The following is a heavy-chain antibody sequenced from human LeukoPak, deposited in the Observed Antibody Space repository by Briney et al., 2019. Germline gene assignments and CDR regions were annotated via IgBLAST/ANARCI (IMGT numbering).Heavy chain of an antibody. J-gene: IGHJ4*02. CDR2: INWNGGST. V-gene: IGHV3-20*04. CDR1: GFTFDDYG. CDR3: ARDLHMITFGGVVVRPFYFDY. Sequence: AGGSLRPSCAASGFTFDDYGMSWVRQAPGKGLEWVSGINWNGGSTGYADSVKGRFTISRDNAKNSLYLQMNSLRAEDTALYYCARDLHMITFGGVVVRPFYFDYWGQGTLVTVSS. D-gene: IGHD3-16*01.